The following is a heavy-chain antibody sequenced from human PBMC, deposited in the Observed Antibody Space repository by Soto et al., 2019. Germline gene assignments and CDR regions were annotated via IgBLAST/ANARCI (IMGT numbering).Heavy chain of an antibody. CDR3: AKRHTTVATPANYFDY. D-gene: IGHD1-1*01. J-gene: IGHJ4*02. CDR1: AFAFNRHT. CDR2: FVCSTGST. Sequence: GSLILTCTASAFAFNRHTLHWLRQAPGKGQEWVSTFVCSTGSTFYADSVKGRFTISRDDSKNTLYLQMNSLRAEDTAVYYCAKRHTTVATPANYFDYWGQGTLVTVSS. V-gene: IGHV3-23*01.